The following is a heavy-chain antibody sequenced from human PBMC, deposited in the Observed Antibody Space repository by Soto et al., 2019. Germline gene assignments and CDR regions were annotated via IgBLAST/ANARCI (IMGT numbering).Heavy chain of an antibody. CDR3: ARHTIVVPLDDAFDI. V-gene: IGHV5-51*01. D-gene: IGHD2-2*01. Sequence: GESLKISCNASGYSFTGNWIAWVRQMPGKGLEWRGIIFAGDSDTSYSPSLQGHVTISADKSISTAYLQWSSLRASDTAMYCCARHTIVVPLDDAFDIWGQGTMVTRSS. J-gene: IGHJ3*02. CDR2: IFAGDSDT. CDR1: GYSFTGNW.